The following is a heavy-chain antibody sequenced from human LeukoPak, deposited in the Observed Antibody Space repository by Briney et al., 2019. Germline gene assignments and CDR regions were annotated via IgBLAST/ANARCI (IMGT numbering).Heavy chain of an antibody. CDR1: GGSISSGGYY. CDR3: AAMTTVVRGRDAFDI. V-gene: IGHV4-31*03. CDR2: TYYSGST. J-gene: IGHJ3*02. Sequence: SETLSLTCTVSGGSISSGGYYWSWIRQHPGKGLEWSGYTYYSGSTYYNPSLKSRVTISVDTSKNQFSLKLSSVTAADTAVYYCAAMTTVVRGRDAFDIWGQGTMVTVSS. D-gene: IGHD4-23*01.